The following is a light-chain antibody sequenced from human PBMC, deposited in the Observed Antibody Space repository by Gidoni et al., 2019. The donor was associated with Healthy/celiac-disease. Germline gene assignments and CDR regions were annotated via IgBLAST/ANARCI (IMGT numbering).Light chain of an antibody. V-gene: IGKV3-15*01. CDR2: GAS. Sequence: IVMTQSPSPLSVSPGERATLSCWASQSVSSSLAWYQQKPGHAPRLLIYGASTRATGIPARFSGSGSGTEFTLTISSLQSEDFAVYYCQQYNNWPQTFGQGTKVEIK. J-gene: IGKJ1*01. CDR1: QSVSSS. CDR3: QQYNNWPQT.